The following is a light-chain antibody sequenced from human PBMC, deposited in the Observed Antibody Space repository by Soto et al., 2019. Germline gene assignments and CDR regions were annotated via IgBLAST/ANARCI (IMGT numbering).Light chain of an antibody. V-gene: IGLV1-44*01. J-gene: IGLJ1*01. Sequence: QSVLTQPPSASGTPGQRVTISCSGSSSNIGGNTVNWYQQLPGTAPRLLIYTNNQRPSGVPDRFSGSKSGTSASLAISGLQFEDEADYYCAAWDDSLNGHVFGTGTKLTVL. CDR1: SSNIGGNT. CDR3: AAWDDSLNGHV. CDR2: TNN.